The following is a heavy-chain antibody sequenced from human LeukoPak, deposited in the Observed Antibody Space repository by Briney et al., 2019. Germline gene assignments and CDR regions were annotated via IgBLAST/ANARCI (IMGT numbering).Heavy chain of an antibody. CDR2: ISGSGDTT. CDR1: GFTFSTYV. D-gene: IGHD3-10*01. Sequence: GGSLRLSCSVSGFTFSTYVMNWVRQAPGKGLEWVSTISGSGDTTYYADSVKGRFTISRDNSKNTLYLQMNSLRAEDTAVYYCATKPTFGSKADYWGRGTLVTVSS. CDR3: ATKPTFGSKADY. V-gene: IGHV3-23*01. J-gene: IGHJ4*02.